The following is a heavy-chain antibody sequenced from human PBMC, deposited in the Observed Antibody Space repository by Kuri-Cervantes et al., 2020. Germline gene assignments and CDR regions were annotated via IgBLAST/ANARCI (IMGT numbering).Heavy chain of an antibody. V-gene: IGHV5-51*01. Sequence: GESLKISCKGSGYSFTSYWIGWVRQMPGKGLEWMGIIYPGDSDTRYSPSFQGQATISADKSISTAYLQWSSLKASDTAMYYCARHLVWSGYRAGGVDVWGHGTTVTVSS. CDR3: ARHLVWSGYRAGGVDV. D-gene: IGHD3-3*01. CDR1: GYSFTSYW. CDR2: IYPGDSDT. J-gene: IGHJ6*02.